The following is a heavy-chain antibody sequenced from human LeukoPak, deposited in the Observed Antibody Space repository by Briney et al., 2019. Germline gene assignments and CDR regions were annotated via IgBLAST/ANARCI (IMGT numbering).Heavy chain of an antibody. J-gene: IGHJ4*02. CDR1: GGSFSGYY. V-gene: IGHV4-34*01. CDR3: ARDSSSWYFDY. D-gene: IGHD6-13*01. Sequence: SETLSLTCAVYGGSFSGYYWSWIRQPPGKGLEWIGEINHSGSTNYNPSLKRRVTISVDTSKNQFSLKLSSVTAADTAVYYCARDSSSWYFDYWGQGTLVTVSS. CDR2: INHSGST.